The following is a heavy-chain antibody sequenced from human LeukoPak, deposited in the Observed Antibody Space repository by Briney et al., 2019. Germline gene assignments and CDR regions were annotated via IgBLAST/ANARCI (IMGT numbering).Heavy chain of an antibody. J-gene: IGHJ1*01. CDR3: ATLVVITTNEYFQD. Sequence: SETLSLTCAVYGGSFSGYYWSWIRQPPGKGLEWIGEINHSGRTNYNPSLKSRVTISVDTSKNQFSLKLSSVTAADTAVYYCATLVVITTNEYFQDWGQGTLVTVSS. V-gene: IGHV4-34*01. CDR1: GGSFSGYY. CDR2: INHSGRT. D-gene: IGHD3-22*01.